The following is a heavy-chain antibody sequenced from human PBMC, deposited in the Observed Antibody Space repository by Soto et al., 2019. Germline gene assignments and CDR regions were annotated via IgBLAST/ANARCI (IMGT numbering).Heavy chain of an antibody. CDR3: ARSSGSGSYASYYYGMDV. D-gene: IGHD3-10*01. J-gene: IGHJ6*02. Sequence: SETLSLTCTVSGGSISSYYWSWIRQPPGKGLEWIGYIYYSGSTNYNPSLKSRVTISVDTSKNQFSLKLSSVTAADTAVYYCARSSGSGSYASYYYGMDVWGQGTTVT. CDR2: IYYSGST. CDR1: GGSISSYY. V-gene: IGHV4-59*08.